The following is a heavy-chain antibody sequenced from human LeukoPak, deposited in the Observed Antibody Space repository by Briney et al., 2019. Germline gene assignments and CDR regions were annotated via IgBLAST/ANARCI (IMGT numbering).Heavy chain of an antibody. J-gene: IGHJ4*02. CDR2: ISSSSYI. Sequence: WGSLRLSCAASGFTFSSYSMNWVRQAPGKGLEWVSSISSSSYIYYADSVKGRFTISRDNAKNSLYLQMNSLRAEDTAVCYCARETDSSGTVFDYWGQGTLVTVSS. V-gene: IGHV3-21*01. CDR3: ARETDSSGTVFDY. CDR1: GFTFSSYS. D-gene: IGHD3-22*01.